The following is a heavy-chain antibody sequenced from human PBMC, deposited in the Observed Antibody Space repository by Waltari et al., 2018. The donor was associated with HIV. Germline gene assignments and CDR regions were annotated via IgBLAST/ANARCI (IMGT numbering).Heavy chain of an antibody. CDR1: GGSIRTYY. CDR2: IYNSRST. Sequence: QVQLRESGPGLVKPSETLSLTCTVSGGSIRTYYWPWIRQPPGKGLEWIGDIYNSRSTDYNPSRKSRATISVDTAKNQVSLKVGAVTTADTAVDYCARGIDAQRVAAPCLDIWGQGTMVTVSS. D-gene: IGHD6-25*01. CDR3: ARGIDAQRVAAPCLDI. V-gene: IGHV4-59*01. J-gene: IGHJ3*02.